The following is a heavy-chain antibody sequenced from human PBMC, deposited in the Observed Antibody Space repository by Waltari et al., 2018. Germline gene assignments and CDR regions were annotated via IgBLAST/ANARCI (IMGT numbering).Heavy chain of an antibody. CDR1: GFTFRNYE. CDR2: ISYSGTTI. Sequence: EVQLVESGGGLVQPGGSLRLSCTASGFTFRNYEMNWVRQAPGKVLEWVSYISYSGTTIYYADSVKGRFTISRDNAKNSLYLQMNSLRAEDTAVYYCVRDTAKGYWGQGTLVTVSS. D-gene: IGHD3-22*01. CDR3: VRDTAKGY. J-gene: IGHJ4*02. V-gene: IGHV3-48*03.